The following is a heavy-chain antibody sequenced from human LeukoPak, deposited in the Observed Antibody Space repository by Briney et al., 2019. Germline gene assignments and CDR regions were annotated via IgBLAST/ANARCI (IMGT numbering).Heavy chain of an antibody. Sequence: SQTLSLTCTVSGGSISSGNYYWTWIRQPAGKGLEWIGRIYTSGSTNYNPSLKSRVSISVDTSKNQFSLRLTSVTASDTAVYYCARAPDYGDYGVEYFDYWGQGTLVTVSS. V-gene: IGHV4-61*02. J-gene: IGHJ4*02. D-gene: IGHD4-17*01. CDR2: IYTSGST. CDR3: ARAPDYGDYGVEYFDY. CDR1: GGSISSGNYY.